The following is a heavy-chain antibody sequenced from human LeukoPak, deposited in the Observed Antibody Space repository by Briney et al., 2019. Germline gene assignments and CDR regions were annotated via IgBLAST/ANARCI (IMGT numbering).Heavy chain of an antibody. CDR1: GFTFSSYG. Sequence: GRSLRLSCAASGFTFSSYGMHWVRQAPGKGLEWVALISYDGSNKYYVDSVKGRFTISRDNSKNTLYLQMNSLRAEDTAVYYCARVLSGRGSLYDYYYYMDVWGKGTTVTISS. J-gene: IGHJ6*03. CDR3: ARVLSGRGSLYDYYYYMDV. D-gene: IGHD3-10*01. CDR2: ISYDGSNK. V-gene: IGHV3-30*03.